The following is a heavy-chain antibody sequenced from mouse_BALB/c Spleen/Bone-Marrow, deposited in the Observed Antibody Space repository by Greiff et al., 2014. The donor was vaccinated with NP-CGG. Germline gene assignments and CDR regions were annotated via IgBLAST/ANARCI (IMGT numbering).Heavy chain of an antibody. D-gene: IGHD2-4*01. CDR2: INPNNGGS. CDR1: GYTFTEYT. J-gene: IGHJ4*01. Sequence: VQLQQPGPELVKPGASVKISCKTSGYTFTEYTMYWVKQSHGKSLEWIGGINPNNGGSGYNQKFKGKATLTVDKSSRTAYMELRRLTFEDSAVYYCVRRPMITTRGYTMDDWGQGTSVTVSS. CDR3: VRRPMITTRGYTMDD. V-gene: IGHV1-18*01.